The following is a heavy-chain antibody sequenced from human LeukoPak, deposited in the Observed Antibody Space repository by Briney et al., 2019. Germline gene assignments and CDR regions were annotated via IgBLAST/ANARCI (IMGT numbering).Heavy chain of an antibody. D-gene: IGHD2-2*02. CDR2: INYSGST. Sequence: SETLSLTCAVYGGSFSGYYWSWIRQPPGKGLEWIGEINYSGSTNYNPSLKSRVTISVDTSKNQFSLKLSSVTAADMAVYYCARGYCSSTSCSTIYFDYWGQGTLVTVSS. CDR3: ARGYCSSTSCSTIYFDY. J-gene: IGHJ4*02. CDR1: GGSFSGYY. V-gene: IGHV4-34*01.